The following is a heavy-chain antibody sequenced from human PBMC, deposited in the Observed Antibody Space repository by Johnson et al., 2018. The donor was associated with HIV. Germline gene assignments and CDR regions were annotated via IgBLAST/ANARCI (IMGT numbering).Heavy chain of an antibody. CDR2: ISYDGSND. Sequence: QVQLVESGGGVVQPGRSPRLSCAASGFIFSNYAMHWVRQAPGKGLEWVAIISYDGSNDYYAHSVKGRFTISRDNSKITLYLQMNSLRLEDTAIYYCARQKAGGSFDCTDAFDVWGQGTMVTVSS. J-gene: IGHJ3*01. V-gene: IGHV3-30-3*01. CDR1: GFIFSNYA. CDR3: ARQKAGGSFDCTDAFDV. D-gene: IGHD3-9*01.